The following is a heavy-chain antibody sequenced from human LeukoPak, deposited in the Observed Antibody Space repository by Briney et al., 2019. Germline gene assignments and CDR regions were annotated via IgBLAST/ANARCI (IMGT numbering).Heavy chain of an antibody. CDR3: ARDLSSSSWWFDP. J-gene: IGHJ5*02. D-gene: IGHD6-6*01. CDR2: IYYSGST. V-gene: IGHV4-31*03. CDR1: GGSISSGGYY. Sequence: SETLSLTCTVSGGSISSGGYYWSWIRQHPGKGLEWIGYIYYSGSTYYNPSLKSRVTISVDTSKNQFSLQLNSVTPEDTAVYYCARDLSSSSWWFDPWGQGTLVTVSS.